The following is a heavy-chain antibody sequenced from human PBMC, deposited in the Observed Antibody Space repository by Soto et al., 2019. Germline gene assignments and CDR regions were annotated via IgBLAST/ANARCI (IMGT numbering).Heavy chain of an antibody. CDR3: ARDLLGYCSSTSCYGGNYYYGMDV. D-gene: IGHD2-2*01. Sequence: SVKVSCKASGGTFSSYAISWVRQAPGQGLEWMGGIFPIFGTANYAQKFQGRVTITADESTSTAYMELSSLRSEDTAVYYCARDLLGYCSSTSCYGGNYYYGMDVWGQGTTVTVSS. CDR2: IFPIFGTA. J-gene: IGHJ6*02. CDR1: GGTFSSYA. V-gene: IGHV1-69*13.